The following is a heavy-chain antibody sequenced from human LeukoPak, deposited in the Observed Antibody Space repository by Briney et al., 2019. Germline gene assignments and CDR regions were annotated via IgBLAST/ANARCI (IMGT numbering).Heavy chain of an antibody. D-gene: IGHD4-23*01. V-gene: IGHV3-23*01. Sequence: GGSLRLSCAASGFTFSSYGMNWVRQAPGKGLEWVSAAHNVNGNTYHADSVKGRFTISRDNSKNTLYLQMNSLRPEDTAIYYCAKDSAYGGEDYWGQGALVTVSS. CDR2: AHNVNGNT. CDR3: AKDSAYGGEDY. J-gene: IGHJ4*02. CDR1: GFTFSSYG.